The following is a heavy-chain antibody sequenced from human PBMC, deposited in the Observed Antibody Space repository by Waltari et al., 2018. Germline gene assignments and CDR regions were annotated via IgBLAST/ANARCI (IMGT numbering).Heavy chain of an antibody. CDR1: GFSLSTSGVG. J-gene: IGHJ4*02. Sequence: QITLKESGPTLVKPTQTLTLTYTFSGFSLSTSGVGVGWIRQPPGKALEWLALIYWDDDKRYSPSLKSRLTITKDTAKNQVVLTMTNMDPVDTATYYCAHSGSSGWPYYFDYWGQGTLVTVSS. V-gene: IGHV2-5*02. D-gene: IGHD6-19*01. CDR3: AHSGSSGWPYYFDY. CDR2: IYWDDDK.